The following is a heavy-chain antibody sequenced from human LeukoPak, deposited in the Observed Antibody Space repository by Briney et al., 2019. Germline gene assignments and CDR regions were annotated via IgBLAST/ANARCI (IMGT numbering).Heavy chain of an antibody. V-gene: IGHV3-23*01. CDR2: ISGSGGST. J-gene: IGHJ4*02. CDR3: AKVVVLRYFDWLPNDY. CDR1: GFTFSSYG. Sequence: GGSLRLSCAASGFTFSSYGMSWVRQAPGKGLEWVSAISGSGGSTYYADSVKGRFTISRDNSKNTLYLQMNSLRAEDTAVYYCAKVVVLRYFDWLPNDYWGQGTLVTVSS. D-gene: IGHD3-9*01.